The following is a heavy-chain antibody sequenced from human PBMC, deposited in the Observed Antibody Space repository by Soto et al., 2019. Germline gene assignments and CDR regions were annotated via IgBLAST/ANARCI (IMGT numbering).Heavy chain of an antibody. V-gene: IGHV1-69*13. D-gene: IGHD3-10*01. J-gene: IGHJ4*02. CDR2: IIPIFGTA. CDR3: ATYGSGSYSKNGHFDY. CDR1: GGTFSSYA. Sequence: ASVKVSCKASGGTFSSYAISWVRQAPGQGLEWMGGIIPIFGTANYAQKFQGRVTITADESTSTAYMELSSLRSEDTAVYYCATYGSGSYSKNGHFDYWGQGTLVTVSS.